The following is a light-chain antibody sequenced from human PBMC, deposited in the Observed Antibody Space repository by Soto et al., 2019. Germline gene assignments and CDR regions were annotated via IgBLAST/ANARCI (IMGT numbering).Light chain of an antibody. CDR2: GAS. CDR1: QSFTTSQ. CDR3: QQYASSPRT. J-gene: IGKJ1*01. Sequence: EIVLTQSPGTLSLSSGERATLFCRASQSFTTSQLAWYQQRPGQAPRVLIFGASRRATGIPDRFSGSGSGTDFTLTISRLEPEDSAVYYCQQYASSPRTFGQGTKVDIK. V-gene: IGKV3-20*01.